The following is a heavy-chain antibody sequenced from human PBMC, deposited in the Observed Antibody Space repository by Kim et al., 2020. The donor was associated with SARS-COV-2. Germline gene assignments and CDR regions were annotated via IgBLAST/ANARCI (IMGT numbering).Heavy chain of an antibody. J-gene: IGHJ4*02. D-gene: IGHD5-12*01. Sequence: SETLSLTCAVYGGSFSGYYWSWIRQPPGKGLEWIGEINHSGSTNYNPSLKSRVTISVDTSKNQFSLKLSSVTAADTAVYYCARARGWLQSTIDYWGQGTLVTVSS. CDR2: INHSGST. CDR3: ARARGWLQSTIDY. V-gene: IGHV4-34*01. CDR1: GGSFSGYY.